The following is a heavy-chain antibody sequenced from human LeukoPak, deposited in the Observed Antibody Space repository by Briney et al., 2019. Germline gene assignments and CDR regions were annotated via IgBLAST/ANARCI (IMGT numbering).Heavy chain of an antibody. J-gene: IGHJ4*02. V-gene: IGHV3-30*18. Sequence: GGSLRLSCAASGFTFGSYNMNWVRQAPGKGLEWVAVISYDGTDKYYADSVKGRFTISRDNSKNTLFLQMNSLRAEDTAMYYCAKGEGGDSGWYGDYWGQGTLVTVSS. CDR3: AKGEGGDSGWYGDY. D-gene: IGHD6-19*01. CDR1: GFTFGSYN. CDR2: ISYDGTDK.